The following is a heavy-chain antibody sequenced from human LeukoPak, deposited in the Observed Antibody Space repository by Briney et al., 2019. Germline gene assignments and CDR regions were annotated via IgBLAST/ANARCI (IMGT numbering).Heavy chain of an antibody. CDR2: IISSSSYI. CDR1: GFTFSSYS. Sequence: GGSLRLSCAASGFTFSSYSMNWVRQAPGKGLEWVSSIISSSSYIYYADSVKGRFTISRDNAKNSLYLQMNSLRAEDTAVYYCARNYDSSGYYPYYFDYWGQGTLVTVSS. J-gene: IGHJ4*02. V-gene: IGHV3-21*01. CDR3: ARNYDSSGYYPYYFDY. D-gene: IGHD3-22*01.